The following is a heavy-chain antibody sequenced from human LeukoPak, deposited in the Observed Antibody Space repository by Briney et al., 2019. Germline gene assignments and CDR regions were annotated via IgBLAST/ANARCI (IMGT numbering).Heavy chain of an antibody. CDR2: IIPILGIA. CDR1: VGTFCTDA. J-gene: IGHJ3*01. Sequence: GAPVKVSSKASVGTFCTDAIIAVRHAPGQGLEWMGRIIPILGIANYAQKFQGRVTITADKSTSTAYMELSSLRSEDTAVYYCARIGKSRYRPRIDAFDFWGQGTMVTVSS. CDR3: ARIGKSRYRPRIDAFDF. V-gene: IGHV1-69*04. D-gene: IGHD3-10*01.